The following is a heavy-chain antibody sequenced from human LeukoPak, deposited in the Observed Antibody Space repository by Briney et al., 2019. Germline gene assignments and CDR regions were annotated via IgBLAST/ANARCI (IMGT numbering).Heavy chain of an antibody. Sequence: GGSLRLSCAASGFTFSSYSMNWVRQAPGKGLQWVSSISSRSTYIYYADSLKGRFTISRDNAKNSLYLQMNSLRAEDTAVYYCAARDSYGSGSYPIDYWGQGTLVTVSS. J-gene: IGHJ4*02. CDR1: GFTFSSYS. D-gene: IGHD3-10*01. V-gene: IGHV3-21*01. CDR2: ISSRSTYI. CDR3: AARDSYGSGSYPIDY.